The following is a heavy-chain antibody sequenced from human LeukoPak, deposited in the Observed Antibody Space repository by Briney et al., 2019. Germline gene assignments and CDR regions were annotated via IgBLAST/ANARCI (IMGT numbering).Heavy chain of an antibody. Sequence: ASVKVSCKASGYTFTSYDIDWVRQAPGQGLEWMGWISGFNGNTNYGQKVQGRVTMTTDTSTITAYMELRSLRSDDTAVYYCARMVRGVPYYYGMGVWGQGTTVTVSS. CDR2: ISGFNGNT. J-gene: IGHJ6*02. CDR1: GYTFTSYD. D-gene: IGHD3-10*01. V-gene: IGHV1-18*01. CDR3: ARMVRGVPYYYGMGV.